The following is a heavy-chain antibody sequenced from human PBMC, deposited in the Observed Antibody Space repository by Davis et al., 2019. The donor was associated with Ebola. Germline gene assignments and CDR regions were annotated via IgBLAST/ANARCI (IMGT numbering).Heavy chain of an antibody. CDR2: TYYNSKWYN. D-gene: IGHD5-18*01. Sequence: HSQTLSLTCVISGDSVSSAGWNWIRQSPSRGLEWLGRTYYNSKWYNDYAPSVVGRISINADTSKNHFSLQLNSVTPEDTAMYYCARGWLRGGMDVWGEGTTVTVSS. CDR1: GDSVSSAG. V-gene: IGHV6-1*01. CDR3: ARGWLRGGMDV. J-gene: IGHJ6*04.